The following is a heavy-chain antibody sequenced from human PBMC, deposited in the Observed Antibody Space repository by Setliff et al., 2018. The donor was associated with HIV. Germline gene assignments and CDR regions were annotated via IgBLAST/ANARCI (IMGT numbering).Heavy chain of an antibody. CDR1: GGSVHSGSYY. CDR3: ARDPPGYGDANDY. Sequence: SETLSLTGTVSGGSVHSGSYYWSWVRQPPWKGLEWIGYIYYSGTTYYNPSLKSRVTMSIDTSKNQFSLKVRSVTAADTAVYYCARDPPGYGDANDYWGQGTLVTVSS. J-gene: IGHJ4*02. V-gene: IGHV4-61*01. CDR2: IYYSGTT. D-gene: IGHD4-17*01.